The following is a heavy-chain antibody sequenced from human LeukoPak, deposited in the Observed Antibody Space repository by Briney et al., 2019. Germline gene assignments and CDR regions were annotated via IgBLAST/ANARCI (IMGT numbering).Heavy chain of an antibody. Sequence: GGSLRLSCAASGFTFSSYSMNWVRQAPGKGLEWVSYISSSSSTIYYADSVKGRFTISRDNAKNSLYLQMNSLRAEDTAVYYCAKAPVTSCRGAFCYPFDYWGQGTLVTVSS. J-gene: IGHJ4*02. CDR2: ISSSSSTI. CDR1: GFTFSSYS. V-gene: IGHV3-48*01. CDR3: AKAPVTSCRGAFCYPFDY. D-gene: IGHD2-15*01.